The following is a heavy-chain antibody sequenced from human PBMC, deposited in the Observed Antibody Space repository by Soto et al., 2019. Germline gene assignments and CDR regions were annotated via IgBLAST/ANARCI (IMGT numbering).Heavy chain of an antibody. CDR1: GDSVSSNSAA. J-gene: IGHJ6*02. CDR2: TYYRSKWYN. Sequence: SQTLSLPCAISGDSVSSNSAAWNWIRQSPSRGLEWLGRTYYRSKWYNDYAVSVKSRITINPDTSKNQFSLQLNSVTPEDTAVYYCARDRTQWLDDYYYGMDVWGQGTTVTVSS. D-gene: IGHD6-19*01. V-gene: IGHV6-1*01. CDR3: ARDRTQWLDDYYYGMDV.